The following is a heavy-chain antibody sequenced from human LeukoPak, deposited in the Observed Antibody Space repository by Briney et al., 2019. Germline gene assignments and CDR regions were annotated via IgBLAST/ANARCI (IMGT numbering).Heavy chain of an antibody. Sequence: SGGSLRLSCAASGFTFSSYGIHWVRQAPGKGLEWVAVISKDGSDKYYPGSVRGRFTISRDNSKNTIYLQMDSLRAEDTAIYYCARDYWWNYDYWGQGTLVTVSS. J-gene: IGHJ4*02. CDR1: GFTFSSYG. CDR3: ARDYWWNYDY. D-gene: IGHD1-7*01. CDR2: ISKDGSDK. V-gene: IGHV3-30*03.